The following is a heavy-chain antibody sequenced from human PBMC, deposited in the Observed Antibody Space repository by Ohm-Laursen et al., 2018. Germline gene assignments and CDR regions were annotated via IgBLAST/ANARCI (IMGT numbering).Heavy chain of an antibody. CDR3: ARVVAGTVGY. CDR2: ISWNSNTI. V-gene: IGHV3-9*01. Sequence: SLRLSCAASGFTFDDYAMHWVRQAPGKGLEWVSGISWNSNTIGYADSVKGRFTISRDNAKNSLYLQMNSLRAEDTAVYYCARVVAGTVGYWGQETLVTVSS. D-gene: IGHD6-19*01. J-gene: IGHJ4*02. CDR1: GFTFDDYA.